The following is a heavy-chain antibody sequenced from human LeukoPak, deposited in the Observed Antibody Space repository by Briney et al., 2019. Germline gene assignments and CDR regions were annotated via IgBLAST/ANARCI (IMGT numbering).Heavy chain of an antibody. CDR3: ARSGYSGYDPFDY. CDR2: IYPGDSDT. V-gene: IGHV5-51*01. CDR1: GYSFTSYW. D-gene: IGHD5-12*01. J-gene: IGHJ4*02. Sequence: GESLQISCQGSGYSFTSYWIGWVRQMPGKGLEWMGIIYPGDSDTRYSPSFQGQVTISADKSISTAYLQWSSLKASDTAMYYCARSGYSGYDPFDYWGQGTLVTVST.